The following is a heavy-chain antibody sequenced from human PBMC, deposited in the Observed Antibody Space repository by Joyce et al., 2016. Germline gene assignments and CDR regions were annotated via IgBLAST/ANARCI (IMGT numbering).Heavy chain of an antibody. D-gene: IGHD3-9*01. CDR1: GFTFSNFW. Sequence: EVQLVESGGGLVQPGGSLRLSCVTSGFTFSNFWMSWVRQSPGKGLEWVANIKRDGSEKYYVDSVKGRVTISRDNAKKSLYLKMNILSAEDTAVYFCARDRGSHYGLLTGNYYFDYWGQGTLVPVSS. J-gene: IGHJ4*02. CDR3: ARDRGSHYGLLTGNYYFDY. V-gene: IGHV3-7*04. CDR2: IKRDGSEK.